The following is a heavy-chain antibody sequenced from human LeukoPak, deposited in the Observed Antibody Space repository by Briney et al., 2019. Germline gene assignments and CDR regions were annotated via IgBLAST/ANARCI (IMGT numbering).Heavy chain of an antibody. CDR3: ARLGNNRVSIDP. J-gene: IGHJ5*02. Sequence: SETLSLTCAVSGYSITNNYYWGWIRQPPGKGLEWIGSIYYGASTYYNPSLKSRVTISLDASKNQFSLGLTSVTAADTAVYYCARLGNNRVSIDPWGQGTLVTVSS. V-gene: IGHV4-38-2*01. D-gene: IGHD7-27*01. CDR1: GYSITNNYY. CDR2: IYYGAST.